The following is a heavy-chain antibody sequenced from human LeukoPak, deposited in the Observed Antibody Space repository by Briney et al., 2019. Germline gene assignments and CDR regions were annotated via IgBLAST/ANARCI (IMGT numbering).Heavy chain of an antibody. CDR3: AKRGVVIRVILVGFHKEAYYFDS. CDR1: GFTFSQYW. D-gene: IGHD3-22*01. J-gene: IGHJ4*02. V-gene: IGHV3-23*01. CDR2: ISGSGGGT. Sequence: GGSLRLSCAASGFTFSQYWMSWVRQAPGKGLEWVAGISGSGGGTNYADSVKGRFTISRDNPKNTLFLQMNNLRAEDTAVYFCAKRGVVIRVILVGFHKEAYYFDSWGQGALVTVSS.